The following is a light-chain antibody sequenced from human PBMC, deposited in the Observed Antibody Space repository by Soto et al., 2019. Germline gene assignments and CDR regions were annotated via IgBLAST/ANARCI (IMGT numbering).Light chain of an antibody. V-gene: IGLV2-14*01. Sequence: QSALTQPASVSGSPGQSITISFTGTSSDVGGYNYVSWYQQHPGKAPKLMIYDVSNRPSGVSIRFSGSKSGNTASLTISGLQAEAEADYYCSSYTSSSTVVFGGGTQLAVL. CDR2: DVS. CDR1: SSDVGGYNY. CDR3: SSYTSSSTVV. J-gene: IGLJ2*01.